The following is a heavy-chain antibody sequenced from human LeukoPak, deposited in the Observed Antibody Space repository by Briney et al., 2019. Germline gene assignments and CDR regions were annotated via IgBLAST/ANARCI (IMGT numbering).Heavy chain of an antibody. Sequence: GGSLSLSCAASRFTCSSYWMHWARQAPGKGLVSVSRITADGRSTYYADSVRGRFTISRDNAKNTLYLQTNSLRADDKAVYDCARLSPGSGSYYPDYWGQGTLVTVSS. D-gene: IGHD3-10*01. J-gene: IGHJ4*02. CDR3: ARLSPGSGSYYPDY. CDR2: ITADGRST. CDR1: RFTCSSYW. V-gene: IGHV3-74*01.